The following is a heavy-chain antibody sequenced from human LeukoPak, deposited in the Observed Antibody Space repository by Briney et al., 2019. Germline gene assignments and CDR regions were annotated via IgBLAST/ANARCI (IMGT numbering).Heavy chain of an antibody. Sequence: PGGSLGLSCAASGFTFSSYPMSWVRQAPGKGLEWVSLIGGSGSSTYYAVSVKGRFTISRDNSKNTLYPQMNSLRAEDTAVYYCAKGYDEDYWGQGTLVRVSS. CDR3: AKGYDEDY. CDR2: IGGSGSST. D-gene: IGHD3-3*01. V-gene: IGHV3-23*01. CDR1: GFTFSSYP. J-gene: IGHJ4*02.